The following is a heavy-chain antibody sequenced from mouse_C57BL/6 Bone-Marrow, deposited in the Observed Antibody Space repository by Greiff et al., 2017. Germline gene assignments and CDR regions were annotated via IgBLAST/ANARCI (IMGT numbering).Heavy chain of an antibody. V-gene: IGHV2-2*01. Sequence: VQLQQSGPGLVQPSQSLSITCPVSGFSLTSYGLHWVRQSPGKGLEWLGVIWSGGSTDYNAAFISRLSISKDNYKSQVFFKMNSLQADDTAIYYCASYDYDVWFAYWGQGTLVTVSA. CDR3: ASYDYDVWFAY. J-gene: IGHJ3*01. CDR1: GFSLTSYG. CDR2: IWSGGST. D-gene: IGHD2-4*01.